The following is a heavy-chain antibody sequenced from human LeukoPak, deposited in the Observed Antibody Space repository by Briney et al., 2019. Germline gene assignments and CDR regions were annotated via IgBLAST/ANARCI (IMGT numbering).Heavy chain of an antibody. Sequence: GGSLRLSCAASGFTSSSYSMNWVRQAPGKGLEWVSSISSSSSYIYYADSVKGRFTISRDNAKNSLYLQMNSLRAEDTAVYYCAKGGRLLWIPFDPWGQGTLVTVSS. CDR1: GFTSSSYS. CDR2: ISSSSSYI. J-gene: IGHJ5*02. CDR3: AKGGRLLWIPFDP. V-gene: IGHV3-21*04. D-gene: IGHD3-10*01.